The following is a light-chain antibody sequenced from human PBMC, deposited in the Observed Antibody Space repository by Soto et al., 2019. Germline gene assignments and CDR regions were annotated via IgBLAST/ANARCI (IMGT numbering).Light chain of an antibody. Sequence: QSALTKPASVSRAPGQSIAISCPGTSSDVGGYNYVSWYQHHPGKAPKLMVYDVSNRPSGVSNRFSGSKSGNTASLTISGLQAEDEADYYCSSYTSSSTYVFGTGTKVTVL. CDR1: SSDVGGYNY. CDR3: SSYTSSSTYV. CDR2: DVS. V-gene: IGLV2-14*03. J-gene: IGLJ1*01.